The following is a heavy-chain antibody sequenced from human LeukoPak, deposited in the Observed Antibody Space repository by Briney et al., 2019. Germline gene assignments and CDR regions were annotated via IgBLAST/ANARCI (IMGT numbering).Heavy chain of an antibody. CDR3: ARDVEGGTFDI. CDR1: GFTFSNHE. Sequence: GGSLRLSCAASGFTFSNHEMNWVRQAPGKGPEWLSYISSSGGTIYYADSVKGRFTISRDNARNSLFLEMSSLRADDTAVYFCARDVEGGTFDIWGQGTTVTVSS. CDR2: ISSSGGTI. V-gene: IGHV3-48*03. D-gene: IGHD3-16*01. J-gene: IGHJ3*02.